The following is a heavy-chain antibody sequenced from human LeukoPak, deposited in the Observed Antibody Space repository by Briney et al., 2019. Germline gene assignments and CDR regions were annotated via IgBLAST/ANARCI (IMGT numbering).Heavy chain of an antibody. CDR2: IYTSGST. D-gene: IGHD3-16*01. CDR3: ARGGEGSAFDI. V-gene: IGHV4-4*09. CDR1: GGSISSYY. Sequence: SQTLSLTCTVSGGSISSYYWSWIRQPPGKGLEWIGYIYTSGSTNYNPSLKSRVTISVDTSKNQFSLKLSSVTAADTAVYYCARGGEGSAFDIWGQGTMVTVSS. J-gene: IGHJ3*02.